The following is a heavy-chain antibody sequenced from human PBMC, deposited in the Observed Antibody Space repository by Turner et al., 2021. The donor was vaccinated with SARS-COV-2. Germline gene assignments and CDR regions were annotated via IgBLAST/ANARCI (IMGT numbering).Heavy chain of an antibody. CDR2: IYYSGDT. V-gene: IGHV4-39*01. J-gene: IGHJ4*02. CDR3: ATREYSSGHFDY. D-gene: IGHD5-18*01. CDR1: DGSISSNIYY. Sequence: QLQLQESGPGLVKPLETMSHTCTVSDGSISSNIYYWSWIRQSPGKGLEWIGSIYYSGDTFYNPSLKSRVTISMDTSKNQFSLRLTSVTAADTAVYYCATREYSSGHFDYWGQGTLVTVSS.